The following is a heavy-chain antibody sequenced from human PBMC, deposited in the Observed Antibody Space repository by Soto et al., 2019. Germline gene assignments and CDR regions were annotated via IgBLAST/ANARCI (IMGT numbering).Heavy chain of an antibody. CDR2: INSDGSST. Sequence: GGSLRLSCAASGFTFSSYWMHWVRQAPGKGLVWVSRINSDGSSTSYADSVKRRFTISRDNAKNTLYLQMNSLRAEDTAVYYCARIDLGIAAAGPDYWGQGTLVTVSS. J-gene: IGHJ4*02. CDR3: ARIDLGIAAAGPDY. V-gene: IGHV3-74*01. CDR1: GFTFSSYW. D-gene: IGHD6-13*01.